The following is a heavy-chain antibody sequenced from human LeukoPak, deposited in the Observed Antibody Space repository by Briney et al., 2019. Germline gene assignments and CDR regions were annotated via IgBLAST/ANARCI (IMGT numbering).Heavy chain of an antibody. Sequence: SETLSLTCAVYGGSFSGYYWSWIRQPPGKGLEWIGEINHSGSTNYNPSLKSRVTISIDTSKNQLSLELTSVTAADTAVYYCARHQVTGANWFDPWGQGTLVTVSS. CDR2: INHSGST. V-gene: IGHV4-34*01. CDR3: ARHQVTGANWFDP. D-gene: IGHD2-21*02. J-gene: IGHJ5*02. CDR1: GGSFSGYY.